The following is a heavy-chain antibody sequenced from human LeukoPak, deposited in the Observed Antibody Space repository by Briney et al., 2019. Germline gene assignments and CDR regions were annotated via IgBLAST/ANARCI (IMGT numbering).Heavy chain of an antibody. J-gene: IGHJ4*02. D-gene: IGHD2-15*01. CDR2: IYYSGST. V-gene: IGHV4-30-4*08. CDR1: GGSISSGDYY. Sequence: SQTLSLTCTVSGGSISSGDYYWSWIRQPPGKGLEWIGYIYYSGSTYYNPSLKSRVTMSVDTSKNQFSLKLSSVTAADTAVYYCARRYCSGGSCYNDYWGQGTLVTVSS. CDR3: ARRYCSGGSCYNDY.